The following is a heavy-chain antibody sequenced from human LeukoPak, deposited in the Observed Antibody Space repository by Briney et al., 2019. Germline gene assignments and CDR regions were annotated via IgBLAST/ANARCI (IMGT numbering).Heavy chain of an antibody. CDR2: IIPIFGTA. D-gene: IGHD1-26*01. CDR3: ARHEGATNQNFDY. CDR1: GGTFSSYA. Sequence: SVKVSCKASGGTFSSYAISWVRQAPGQGLEWMGGIIPIFGTANYAQKFQGRVTITADESTSTAYMELSSLKSEDTAVYYCARHEGATNQNFDYWGQGTLVTVSS. V-gene: IGHV1-69*01. J-gene: IGHJ4*02.